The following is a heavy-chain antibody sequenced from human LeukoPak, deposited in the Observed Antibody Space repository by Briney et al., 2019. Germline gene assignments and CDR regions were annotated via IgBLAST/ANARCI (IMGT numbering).Heavy chain of an antibody. Sequence: PGGSLRLSCAASGFTFSTYWMHWVRQAPGKGLVWVSRINTDGSRTTYADSVRGRFTISRDNAKNILYLQMNSLRVEDTALYYCTSDTFGKYDSWGQGTLATVSS. CDR1: GFTFSTYW. CDR3: TSDTFGKYDS. V-gene: IGHV3-74*03. D-gene: IGHD3-10*01. CDR2: INTDGSRT. J-gene: IGHJ4*02.